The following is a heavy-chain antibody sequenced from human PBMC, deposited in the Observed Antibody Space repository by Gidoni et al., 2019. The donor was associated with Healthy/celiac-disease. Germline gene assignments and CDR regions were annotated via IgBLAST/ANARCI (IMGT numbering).Heavy chain of an antibody. Sequence: EVQLLESGGGLVQPGGSLRLSCAASGSTFSSYAMGWVRQAPGKGLEWVSAIRGSGGSTYYADSVKGRFTISRDNSKNTLYLQMNSLRAEDTAVYYCAKDGTGYSSGWYMGWFDPWGQGTLVTVSS. CDR1: GSTFSSYA. CDR2: IRGSGGST. J-gene: IGHJ5*02. CDR3: AKDGTGYSSGWYMGWFDP. V-gene: IGHV3-23*01. D-gene: IGHD6-19*01.